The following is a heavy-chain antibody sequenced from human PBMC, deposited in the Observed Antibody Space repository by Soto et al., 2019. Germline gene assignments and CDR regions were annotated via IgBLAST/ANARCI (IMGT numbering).Heavy chain of an antibody. Sequence: GGSLRLSCAASGFSFSTTDMSWVRQAPGKGLEWVSTILDTGTTVFYADSVEGRFTVSRDNSHNTVSVQMNNLRPDDTAVYYCVKNSGWFNTWGQGTLVTVS. J-gene: IGHJ5*02. D-gene: IGHD3-10*01. V-gene: IGHV3-23*01. CDR1: GFSFSTTD. CDR3: VKNSGWFNT. CDR2: ILDTGTTV.